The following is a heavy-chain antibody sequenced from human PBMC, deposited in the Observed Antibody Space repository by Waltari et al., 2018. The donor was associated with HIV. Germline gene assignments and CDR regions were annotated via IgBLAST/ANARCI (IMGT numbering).Heavy chain of an antibody. CDR3: ARAGGPRKDSYYYYGMDV. CDR1: GYTFTSYY. Sequence: QVQMVQSGAEVQKPGASVKVSCKASGYTFTSYYMHWVRQAPGQGLEWMGIIKPSGRSTSNAQKVQGRVIMTSDTSTSTVYMELRSLRSEDTAVYYCARAGGPRKDSYYYYGMDVWGQGTTVTVSS. V-gene: IGHV1-46*03. J-gene: IGHJ6*02. D-gene: IGHD3-10*01. CDR2: IKPSGRST.